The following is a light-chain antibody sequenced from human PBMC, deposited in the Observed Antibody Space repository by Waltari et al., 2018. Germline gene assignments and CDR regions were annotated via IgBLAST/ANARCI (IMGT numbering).Light chain of an antibody. Sequence: DIVMTQSPDSLAVSLGERASINCTSSQTILYNSNNTNYLAWYQPKPGQPPKLLIYWASTRQSGVPDRFSGSGSGTDFTLTISSLQAGDVAVYYCQQYFTTLTFGGGTKVEIK. V-gene: IGKV4-1*01. CDR2: WAS. CDR1: QTILYNSNNTNY. CDR3: QQYFTTLT. J-gene: IGKJ4*01.